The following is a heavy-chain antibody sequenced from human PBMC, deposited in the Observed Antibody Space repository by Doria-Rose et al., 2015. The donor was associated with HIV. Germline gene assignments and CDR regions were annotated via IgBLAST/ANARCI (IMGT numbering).Heavy chain of an antibody. CDR2: IYHSGST. CDR1: GGSISSGDYY. V-gene: IGHV4-30-4*08. CDR3: ARVSYISMIRGVRTINWFDP. Sequence: QVQLQESGPGLVKPSQTLSLTCTVSGGSISSGDYYWSWIRQPPGKGLEWIGYIYHSGSTYYNPSLKSRVFISVDTSKNQFSLKVSSVTAADTAVYYCARVSYISMIRGVRTINWFDPWGQGTLVIVSS. D-gene: IGHD3-10*01. J-gene: IGHJ5*02.